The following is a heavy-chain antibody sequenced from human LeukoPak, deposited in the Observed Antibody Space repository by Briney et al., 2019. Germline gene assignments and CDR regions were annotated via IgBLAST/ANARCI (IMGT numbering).Heavy chain of an antibody. CDR1: GFTFSSYA. J-gene: IGHJ3*02. CDR3: ARAFYGSGARSGLAFDI. Sequence: GGSLRLSCAASGFTFSSYAMSWVRQAPGKGLEWVSAISGSGGSTYYADSVKGRFTISRDNSKNTLYLQMNSLRAEDTAVYYCARAFYGSGARSGLAFDIWGQGTMVTVSS. D-gene: IGHD3-10*01. V-gene: IGHV3-23*01. CDR2: ISGSGGST.